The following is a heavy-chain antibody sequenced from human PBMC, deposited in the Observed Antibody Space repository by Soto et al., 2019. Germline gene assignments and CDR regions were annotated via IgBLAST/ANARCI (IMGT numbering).Heavy chain of an antibody. CDR2: VYSTGGV. D-gene: IGHD1-26*01. Sequence: SETLSLTCNVSGDSIGRFYWSWIRQSAGKGLEWIGRVYSTGGVTYNPALKGRVTISLDRSNNHISLEMSSVTAADTAVYFCARDLSGTGLDIWGRGTRVTVSS. V-gene: IGHV4-4*07. CDR3: ARDLSGTGLDI. CDR1: GDSIGRFY. J-gene: IGHJ6*02.